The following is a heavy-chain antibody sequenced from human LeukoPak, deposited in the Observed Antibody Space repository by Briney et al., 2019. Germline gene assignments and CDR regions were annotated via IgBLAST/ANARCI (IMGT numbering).Heavy chain of an antibody. CDR1: GYTLTSYY. D-gene: IGHD3-3*01. CDR2: INPSGGST. V-gene: IGHV1-46*01. CDR3: ARDNFGRYYDFWSGENDKFDY. Sequence: ASVKVSCKASGYTLTSYYMHWVRQAPGQGLEWMGIINPSGGSTSYAQKFQGRVTMTTDTSTSTAYMELRSLRSDDTAVYYCARDNFGRYYDFWSGENDKFDYWGQGTLVTVSS. J-gene: IGHJ4*02.